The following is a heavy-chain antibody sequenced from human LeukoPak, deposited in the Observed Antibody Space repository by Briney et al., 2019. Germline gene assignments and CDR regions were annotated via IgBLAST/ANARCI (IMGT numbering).Heavy chain of an antibody. Sequence: PGGSLRLSCAASGFTFSDHYMDWVRQAPGKGLEWVGRTRNKANSYTTEYAASVKGRFTISRDDSKNSLYLQMNSLKTEDTAVYYCASPSGVGSTSPLDYWGQGTLVTVSS. CDR3: ASPSGVGSTSPLDY. D-gene: IGHD2-2*01. CDR1: GFTFSDHY. V-gene: IGHV3-72*01. J-gene: IGHJ4*02. CDR2: TRNKANSYTT.